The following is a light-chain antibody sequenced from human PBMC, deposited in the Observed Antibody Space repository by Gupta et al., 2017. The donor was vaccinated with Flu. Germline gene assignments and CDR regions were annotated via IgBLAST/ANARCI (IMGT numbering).Light chain of an antibody. J-gene: IGLJ3*02. V-gene: IGLV7-46*01. Sequence: AVVTPDHSLTVSPGGTVTLTWSSSTGGVTSGHFPYWFQQKPGQAPRTLIYDSINKHSWTPARFSGSRLGGKAALTLSGAQPEDEADYYCLLTYSGAQVFGGGTKLTVL. CDR1: TGGVTSGHF. CDR3: LLTYSGAQV. CDR2: DSI.